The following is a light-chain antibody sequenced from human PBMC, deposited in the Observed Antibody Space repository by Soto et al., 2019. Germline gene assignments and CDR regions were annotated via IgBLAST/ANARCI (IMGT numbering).Light chain of an antibody. CDR3: QQYYVNPVS. Sequence: DIQMTQSPSTLSASVGDRVTITCRASQSINTWVAWYQQKPGKAPNILIYKASTLEGGVPSRISGSGSGTEFTLTISTLQPDDFATHYCQQYYVNPVSFGGGTRVEIK. V-gene: IGKV1-5*03. CDR2: KAS. J-gene: IGKJ4*01. CDR1: QSINTW.